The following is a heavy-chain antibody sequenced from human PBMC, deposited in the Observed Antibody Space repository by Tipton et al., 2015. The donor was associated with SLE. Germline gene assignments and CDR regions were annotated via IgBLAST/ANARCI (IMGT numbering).Heavy chain of an antibody. CDR3: ARLGPDFSSTSCYFDY. J-gene: IGHJ4*02. CDR1: GYRVTSEW. Sequence: QLVPSGAEVKKPGESLKISCKGSGYRVTSEWIGWVRQMPGKGLEWMGAIYPDDFDTRYSPPFQGQVTFSADKSSSTAYLQWSYLKASDTAMYYCARLGPDFSSTSCYFDYWGQGTLVTVSS. D-gene: IGHD2-2*01. CDR2: IYPDDFDT. V-gene: IGHV5-51*03.